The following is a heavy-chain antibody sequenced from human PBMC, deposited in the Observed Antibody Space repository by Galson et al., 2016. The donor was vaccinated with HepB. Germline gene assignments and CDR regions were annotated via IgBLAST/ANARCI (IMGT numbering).Heavy chain of an antibody. J-gene: IGHJ3*02. V-gene: IGHV3-30*04. Sequence: SLRLSCAASGFTFSRIAMHWVRQAPGKGLKWVAVISYDGGSNCYADSVKGRFTISRDNSKNTLYLQMNGLRAEDSAVYYCARVIGGTLDALDTWGQGTMVTVSS. D-gene: IGHD2-21*01. CDR3: ARVIGGTLDALDT. CDR1: GFTFSRIA. CDR2: ISYDGGSN.